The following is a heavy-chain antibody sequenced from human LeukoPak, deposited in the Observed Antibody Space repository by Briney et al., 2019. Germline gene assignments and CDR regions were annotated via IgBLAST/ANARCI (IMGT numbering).Heavy chain of an antibody. CDR1: GYTFTSYG. V-gene: IGHV1-18*04. CDR3: VRHRTPDADCSSTSCYRSGAGRWFDP. CDR2: ISAYNGNT. J-gene: IGHJ5*02. Sequence: ASVKVSCKASGYTFTSYGISWVRQAPGQGPEWMGWISAYNGNTNYAQKLQGRVTMTTDTSTSTAYMELRSLRSDDTAVYYCVRHRTPDADCSSTSCYRSGAGRWFDPWGQGTLVTVSS. D-gene: IGHD2-2*02.